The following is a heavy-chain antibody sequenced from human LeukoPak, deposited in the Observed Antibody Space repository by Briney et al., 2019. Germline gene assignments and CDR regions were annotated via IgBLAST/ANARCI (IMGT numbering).Heavy chain of an antibody. D-gene: IGHD6-13*01. V-gene: IGHV4-38-2*02. CDR1: GSSINTPYY. CDR3: ARDATIAAPLMS. CDR2: IFHGVTT. J-gene: IGHJ4*02. Sequence: TASETLSLTCTVSGSSINTPYYWAWIRQPPGEGLEWIGNIFHGVTTFYNPSLMNRVAISVDTSKNQFSLKLTSVTAADTAVYYCARDATIAAPLMSWGQGTLVIVSS.